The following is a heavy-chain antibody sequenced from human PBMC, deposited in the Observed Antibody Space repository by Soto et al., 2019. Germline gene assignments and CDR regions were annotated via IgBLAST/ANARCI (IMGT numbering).Heavy chain of an antibody. J-gene: IGHJ4*02. D-gene: IGHD2-2*01. CDR1: GFTFSIYG. CDR3: ARASSTSCYY. CDR2: IYIDGSST. Sequence: GSLRLSCAASGFTFSIYGIHWVRQAPGKGLEWVSRIYIDGSSTSYADSVKGRFTISRDNAKNTLYLQMNSLSAEDTAVYYCARASSTSCYYWGQGTLVTVSS. V-gene: IGHV3-74*01.